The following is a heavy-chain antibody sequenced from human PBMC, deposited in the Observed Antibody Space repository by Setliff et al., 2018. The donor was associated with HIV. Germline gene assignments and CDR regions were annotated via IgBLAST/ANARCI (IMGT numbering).Heavy chain of an antibody. CDR3: ARGGYCSGGSCYFSLIDY. Sequence: PGGSLRLSCAASGFTFSSYGMHWVRQAPGKGLEWVAVIWYDGSNKYYADSVKGRFTISRDNSKNTLYLQMNSLRAEDTAVYYCARGGYCSGGSCYFSLIDYWGQGTLVTVSS. V-gene: IGHV3-33*08. CDR2: IWYDGSNK. D-gene: IGHD2-15*01. J-gene: IGHJ4*02. CDR1: GFTFSSYG.